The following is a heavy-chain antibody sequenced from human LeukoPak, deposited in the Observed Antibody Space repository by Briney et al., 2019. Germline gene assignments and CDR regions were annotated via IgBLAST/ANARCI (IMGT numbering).Heavy chain of an antibody. CDR1: GFTFSSYA. V-gene: IGHV3-23*01. J-gene: IGHJ4*02. D-gene: IGHD5-18*01. CDR3: ATSDTAMVPYYFDY. CDR2: ISGSGGST. Sequence: PGRSLRLSCAASGFTFSSYAMSWVRRAPGKGLEWLSGISGSGGSTYYADSVKGRFTISRDNSKNTLYLQMNSLRAEDTAVYYCATSDTAMVPYYFDYWGQGTLVTVSS.